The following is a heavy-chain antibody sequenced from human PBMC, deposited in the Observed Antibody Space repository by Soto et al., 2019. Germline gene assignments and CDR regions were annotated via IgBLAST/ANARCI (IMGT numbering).Heavy chain of an antibody. CDR1: GLSLSTSGVG. CDR3: ARAEYTHYGMDV. D-gene: IGHD6-6*01. V-gene: IGHV2-5*02. Sequence: QITLKESGLTLVKPTQTLTLTCTFSGLSLSTSGVGLGGIRQTPGKALQWLALMYWDDDNRYSPSLKSTHTITKDTSKNQRVLTTTNMDPVYTATYYCARAEYTHYGMDVWGQGTTVTVSS. J-gene: IGHJ6*02. CDR2: MYWDDDN.